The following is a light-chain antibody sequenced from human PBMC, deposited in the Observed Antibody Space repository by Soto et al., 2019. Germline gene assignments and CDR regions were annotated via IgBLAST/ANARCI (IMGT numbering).Light chain of an antibody. CDR1: SGHSNYA. Sequence: QLVLTQSPSASASLGASVKLICTLSSGHSNYAIAWHQQQPGKGPRFLMHLHSDGGHTKGDGIPDRFSGSSSGSERYLTISRLQSEDEAVYYCQTWGSGIEVFGGGTKVTVL. CDR3: QTWGSGIEV. J-gene: IGLJ2*01. V-gene: IGLV4-69*02. CDR2: LHSDGGH.